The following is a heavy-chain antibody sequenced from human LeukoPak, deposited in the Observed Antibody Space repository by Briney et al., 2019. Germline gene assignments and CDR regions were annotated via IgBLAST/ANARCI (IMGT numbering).Heavy chain of an antibody. Sequence: GGSLSLSFAASGFPFSSYGMHWVRQAPGKGLEWVAFIRYDGSNKYYADSVKGRFTISRDNSKNTLYLQMNSLGAEDTAVYYCAKDGLLRNSGWRGLRAFDIWGQGTMVTVSS. D-gene: IGHD6-19*01. CDR2: IRYDGSNK. CDR3: AKDGLLRNSGWRGLRAFDI. CDR1: GFPFSSYG. J-gene: IGHJ3*02. V-gene: IGHV3-30*02.